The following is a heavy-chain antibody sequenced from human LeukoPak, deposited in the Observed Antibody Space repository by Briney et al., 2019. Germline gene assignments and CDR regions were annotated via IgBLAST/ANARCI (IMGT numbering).Heavy chain of an antibody. CDR3: ARGKTEINYDILTGYYKVPYYFDY. D-gene: IGHD3-9*01. J-gene: IGHJ4*02. CDR1: GGSISSSNW. CDR2: IYHSGST. V-gene: IGHV4-4*02. Sequence: PSGTLSLTCAVSGGSISSSNWWSWVRQPPGKGLEWIGEIYHSGSTNYNPSLKSRVTISVDKSKNQFSLKLSSVTAADTAVYYCARGKTEINYDILTGYYKVPYYFDYWGQGTLVTVSS.